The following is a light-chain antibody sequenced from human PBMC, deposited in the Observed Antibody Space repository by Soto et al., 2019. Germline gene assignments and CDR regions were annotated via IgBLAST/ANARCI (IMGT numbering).Light chain of an antibody. CDR3: SSYAGSNNFGV. CDR2: EVS. CDR1: SSDVGGYSY. Sequence: QSALTQPPSASRSPGQSVTISCTGTSSDVGGYSYVSWYQQHPGKAPKLVIFEVSKRPSGVPDRFSGSKSGNTASLTVSGLQAEDEADYYCSSYAGSNNFGVFGTGTKVTVL. J-gene: IGLJ1*01. V-gene: IGLV2-8*02.